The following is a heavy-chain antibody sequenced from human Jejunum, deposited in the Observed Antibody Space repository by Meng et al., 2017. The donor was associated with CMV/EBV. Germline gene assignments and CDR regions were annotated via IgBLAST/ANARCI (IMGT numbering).Heavy chain of an antibody. CDR1: GFTCSSYW. CDR2: ISPLGSKT. J-gene: IGHJ4*02. D-gene: IGHD5-24*01. CDR3: ATSGNYRFDF. V-gene: IGHV3-74*01. Sequence: LSCAVSGFTCSSYWMHWVRQAPGEGLVWVSRISPLGSKTSHGDSVKGRFTISRDNTKNTLYLQMTSLRADDTAVYYCATSGNYRFDFWGQGTLVTVSS.